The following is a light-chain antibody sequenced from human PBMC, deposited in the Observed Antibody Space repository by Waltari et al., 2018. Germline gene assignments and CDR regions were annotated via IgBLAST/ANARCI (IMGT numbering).Light chain of an antibody. CDR3: SSYTSSSTRV. V-gene: IGLV2-14*03. J-gene: IGLJ1*01. Sequence: QSALTQPASVSGSPGQSISISCTGTSSDVGGYNFASWYQQHPGKAPQLMIYDVPNRPSGVSNRFSGSKSGNTASLTISGLQAEDEADYYCSSYTSSSTRVFGTGTKVTVL. CDR1: SSDVGGYNF. CDR2: DVP.